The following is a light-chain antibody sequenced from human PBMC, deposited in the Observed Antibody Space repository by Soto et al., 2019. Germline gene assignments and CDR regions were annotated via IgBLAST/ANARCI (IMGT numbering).Light chain of an antibody. CDR3: QQYHTLVS. CDR2: DAS. CDR1: RDIRKY. Sequence: DIRMTQSRSSLSASVGDRVTITCNASRDIRKYLNWYQQKPGKAPKLLIYDASNLETGVTSRFSGSGSGTDFTFTISSLQSEDIATYYCQQYHTLVSFGGGTKVEIK. J-gene: IGKJ4*01. V-gene: IGKV1-33*01.